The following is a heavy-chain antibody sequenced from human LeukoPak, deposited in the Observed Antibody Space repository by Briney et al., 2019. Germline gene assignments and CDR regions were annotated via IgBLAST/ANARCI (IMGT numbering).Heavy chain of an antibody. CDR1: GGSISSYY. CDR3: ARHNLLGIRNPPPAHFDY. Sequence: PSETLSLTCTVSGGSISSYYWSWIRQPPGKGLEWIGYIYYSGRTNYNPSLKSRVTISVATSKNQFSLKLSSVTAPDTALYYCARHNLLGIRNPPPAHFDYWGQGTLVTVSS. V-gene: IGHV4-59*08. CDR2: IYYSGRT. D-gene: IGHD3-10*01. J-gene: IGHJ4*02.